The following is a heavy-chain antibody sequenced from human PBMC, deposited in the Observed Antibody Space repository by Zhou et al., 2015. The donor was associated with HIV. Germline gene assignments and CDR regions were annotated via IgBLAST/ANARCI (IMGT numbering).Heavy chain of an antibody. CDR3: ARDEYSSYNWFDP. CDR1: GGTFSNYA. Sequence: QVLLVQSGAEVKKPGSSVKVSCEASGGTFSNYAVSWVRQAPGQGLEWMGAIIPIFGTTHYAQRFQGRVSITADRSTSTAYMELRSLTSEDTAVYYCARDEYSSYNWFDPWGQGTLVTVSS. J-gene: IGHJ5*02. V-gene: IGHV1-69*06. D-gene: IGHD6-6*01. CDR2: IIPIFGTT.